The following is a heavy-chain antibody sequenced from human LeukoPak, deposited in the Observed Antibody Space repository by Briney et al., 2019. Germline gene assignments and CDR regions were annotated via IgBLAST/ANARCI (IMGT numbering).Heavy chain of an antibody. CDR3: ARDRAGSSWSNLV. V-gene: IGHV3-30*02. J-gene: IGHJ6*02. CDR1: GFTFSSYA. Sequence: PGGSLRLSCAASGFTFSSYAMHWVRQAPGKGLEWVAFIRYDGSNKYYADSVKGRFTISRDNSKNTLYLQMNSLRAEDTAVYYCARDRAGSSWSNLVWGQGSTVTVSS. D-gene: IGHD6-13*01. CDR2: IRYDGSNK.